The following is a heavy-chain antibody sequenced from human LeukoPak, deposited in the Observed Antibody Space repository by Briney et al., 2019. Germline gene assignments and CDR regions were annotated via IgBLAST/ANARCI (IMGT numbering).Heavy chain of an antibody. J-gene: IGHJ4*02. D-gene: IGHD6-13*01. V-gene: IGHV3-11*04. Sequence: SSCSGSTIYYADSVKGRFTISRDNAKNSLYLQMNSLRAEDTAVYYCARAISGAAANYWGQGTLVTVSS. CDR2: SSCSGSTI. CDR3: ARAISGAAANY.